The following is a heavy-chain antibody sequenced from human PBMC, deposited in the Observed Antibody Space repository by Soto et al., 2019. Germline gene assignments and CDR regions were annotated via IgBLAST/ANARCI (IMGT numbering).Heavy chain of an antibody. D-gene: IGHD3-3*01. CDR2: IYYSGSA. CDR3: AIFFGNAFDI. J-gene: IGHJ3*02. Sequence: QLQLKESGPGLVKPSETLSLTCSVSGGSIDTDSYNWDWIRQPPGKGLEWIGTIYYSGSADYNPTLKSRVTISVDTSKNQFSLKLTSVTAADTAVYFCAIFFGNAFDIWGHGTLVSISP. CDR1: GGSIDTDSYN. V-gene: IGHV4-39*01.